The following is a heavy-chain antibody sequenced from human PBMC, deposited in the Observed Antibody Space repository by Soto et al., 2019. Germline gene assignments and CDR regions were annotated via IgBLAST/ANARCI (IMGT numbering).Heavy chain of an antibody. CDR1: GDSFAAYW. CDR3: ARQDGFGLYYFDF. V-gene: IGHV5-51*01. J-gene: IGHJ4*02. CDR2: IYPGDSDT. D-gene: IGHD3-10*01. Sequence: HGESLKISCKGSGDSFAAYWIAWVRQMPGKGLEWMGIIYPGDSDTRYSPSFQGQVTISADKSISTAYLQWSSLKASDTAMYYCARQDGFGLYYFDFWGQGSMVTVYS.